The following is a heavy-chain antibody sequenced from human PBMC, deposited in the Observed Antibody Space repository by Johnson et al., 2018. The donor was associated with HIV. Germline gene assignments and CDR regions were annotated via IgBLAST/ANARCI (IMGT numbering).Heavy chain of an antibody. D-gene: IGHD4-11*01. J-gene: IGHJ3*02. CDR1: GFTFSSYA. CDR3: ARGGLYIQFLAFDAFDI. CDR2: ISYDGSNK. Sequence: QVQLVESGGGVVQPGRSLRLSCAASGFTFSSYAMHWVRQAPGMGLEWVADISYDGSNKYYADSVKGRFTISRDNSKNTLYLQMNSLRPEDTAVYFCARGGLYIQFLAFDAFDIWGQGTMVTVSS. V-gene: IGHV3-30-3*01.